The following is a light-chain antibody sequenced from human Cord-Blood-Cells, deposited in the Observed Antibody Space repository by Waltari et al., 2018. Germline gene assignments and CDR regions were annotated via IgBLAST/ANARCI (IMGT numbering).Light chain of an antibody. V-gene: IGKV1-16*02. CDR1: QGISHY. Sequence: DIQMTQSPSSMSASVGDRVTITCRASQGISHYLAWFQQKPGKAPTSLIYASSSVQRGVPSKFSGSGSGTDFTLTISSLQPEDFATYYCQQYNSYPHSFGQGTKLEIK. CDR2: ASS. J-gene: IGKJ2*03. CDR3: QQYNSYPHS.